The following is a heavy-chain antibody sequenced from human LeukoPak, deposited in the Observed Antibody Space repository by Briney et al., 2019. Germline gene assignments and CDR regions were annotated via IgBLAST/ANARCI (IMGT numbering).Heavy chain of an antibody. CDR1: GDSISPYY. D-gene: IGHD3-3*01. CDR2: FFYSGST. Sequence: PSETLSLTCAVSGDSISPYYWSWIRLPPGKGLEWIGYFFYSGSTIWSTLYNPSLENRVTISVDTSENQFSLRLSSVSAADTAVYYCARGRHPRPTIFGVLPYYMDVWGKGTTVTVSS. J-gene: IGHJ6*03. CDR3: ARGRHPRPTIFGVLPYYMDV. V-gene: IGHV4-59*08.